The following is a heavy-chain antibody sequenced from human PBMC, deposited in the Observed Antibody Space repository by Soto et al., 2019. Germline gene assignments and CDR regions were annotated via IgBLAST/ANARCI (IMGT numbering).Heavy chain of an antibody. CDR3: AKADYYDSSGCLDN. V-gene: IGHV3-23*01. CDR1: GFSFSSYA. Sequence: GGSLRLSCAASGFSFSSYAMSWVRQAPGKGLEWVSGLSGSGGSTYYADSVKGRFTISRDNSKNTLFLQMNSLRAEDTAAYYCAKADYYDSSGCLDNWGQGTQVTVSS. CDR2: LSGSGGST. D-gene: IGHD3-22*01. J-gene: IGHJ4*02.